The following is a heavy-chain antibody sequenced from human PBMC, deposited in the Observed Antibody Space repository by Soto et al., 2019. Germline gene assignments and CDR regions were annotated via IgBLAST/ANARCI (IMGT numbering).Heavy chain of an antibody. J-gene: IGHJ4*02. V-gene: IGHV4-59*12. Sequence: TLSLTCTVSGGSISSYRWSWIRQPPGEGLEWIGSIYYSGNTNYNPSLKSRVTISADTSKNEFSLRLRSVTTADTAVYYCARGQFNILTGYYIDFWGQGTLVTVSS. CDR1: GGSISSYR. D-gene: IGHD3-9*01. CDR2: IYYSGNT. CDR3: ARGQFNILTGYYIDF.